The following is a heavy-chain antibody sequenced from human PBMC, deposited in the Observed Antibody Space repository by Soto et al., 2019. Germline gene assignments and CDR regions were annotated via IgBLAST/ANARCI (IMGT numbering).Heavy chain of an antibody. CDR3: AREGLTFGPAAVGRAFDI. J-gene: IGHJ3*02. D-gene: IGHD2-2*01. Sequence: QVQLVQSGTEVRKPGSSVKVSCKATGGTFDSNAISWVRLAPGQGLEWMRGIIPIFGTINNAQKFQDRVTITADESANIVYMELSSLRSEDTAIYYCAREGLTFGPAAVGRAFDIWGQWTLVTVSS. CDR1: GGTFDSNA. V-gene: IGHV1-69*12. CDR2: IIPIFGTI.